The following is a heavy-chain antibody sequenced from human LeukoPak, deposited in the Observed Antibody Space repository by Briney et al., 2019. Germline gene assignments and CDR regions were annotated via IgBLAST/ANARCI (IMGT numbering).Heavy chain of an antibody. CDR1: GFTFSDAW. J-gene: IGHJ4*02. Sequence: GGSLRLSCTTSGFTFSDAWMTWVRQAPGKGLEWVGRISTKTDGGTIDYAAPVRGRFSISRDDSKNTLYLQMNSLKTEDTAVYYCTKSSGDWHWGQGTLVTVSS. CDR2: ISTKTDGGTI. D-gene: IGHD2-21*02. V-gene: IGHV3-15*01. CDR3: TKSSGDWH.